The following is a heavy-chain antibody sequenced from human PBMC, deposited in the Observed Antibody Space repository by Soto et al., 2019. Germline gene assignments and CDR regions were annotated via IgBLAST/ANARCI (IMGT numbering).Heavy chain of an antibody. Sequence: GSLRLSCAASGFTFSSYSMSWVRQAPGKGLEWVSGFRTSGDGGTTYYADSVKGRFTISRDNSKNMLFLQMNSLRAEDTAIYYCAKKVNSGPGSQYFDYWGQGTLVTVSS. D-gene: IGHD3-10*01. J-gene: IGHJ4*02. CDR3: AKKVNSGPGSQYFDY. CDR1: GFTFSSYS. CDR2: FRTSGDGGTT. V-gene: IGHV3-23*01.